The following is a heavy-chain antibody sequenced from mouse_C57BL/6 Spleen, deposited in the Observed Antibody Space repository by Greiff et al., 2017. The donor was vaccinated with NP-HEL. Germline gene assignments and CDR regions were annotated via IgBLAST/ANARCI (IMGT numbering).Heavy chain of an antibody. J-gene: IGHJ2*01. CDR3: ARRAYYSNYVFDY. V-gene: IGHV1-50*01. Sequence: VQLQQPGAELVKPGASVKLSCKASGYTFTSYWMQWVKQRPGQGLEWIGEIDPSDSYTNYNQKFKGKATLTVDTSSSTAYMQLSSLTSEDSAVYYCARRAYYSNYVFDYWGQGTTL. CDR2: IDPSDSYT. D-gene: IGHD2-5*01. CDR1: GYTFTSYW.